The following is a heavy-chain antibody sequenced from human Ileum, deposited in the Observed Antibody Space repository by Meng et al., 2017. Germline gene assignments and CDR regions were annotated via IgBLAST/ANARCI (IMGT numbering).Heavy chain of an antibody. D-gene: IGHD3-16*01. V-gene: IGHV3-11*01. CDR2: ISKTSIYI. CDR1: GFSISDDH. CDR3: ARDGGHRRFDV. J-gene: IGHJ5*02. Sequence: VRFVEFGGDLVRPGGSLRLCCAASGFSISDDHITWIRQAPGKGLEWISYISKTSIYIYYTDSVKGRFTISRDNAKDSVCLQMNSLRAEDTAVYYCARDGGHRRFDVWGQGTLVTVSS.